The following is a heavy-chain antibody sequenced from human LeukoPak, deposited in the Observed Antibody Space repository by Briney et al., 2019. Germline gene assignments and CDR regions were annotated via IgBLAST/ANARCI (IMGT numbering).Heavy chain of an antibody. V-gene: IGHV3-30-3*01. Sequence: PGGSLRLSCAASGFTFSSYAMHWVRQAPGKGLEWVAVISYDGSNKYYADSVKGRFTISRDNSKNTLYLQMNSLRAEDTAVYYCARAQGIAVAAVGYWGQGTLVTVSS. CDR1: GFTFSSYA. D-gene: IGHD6-19*01. CDR3: ARAQGIAVAAVGY. J-gene: IGHJ4*02. CDR2: ISYDGSNK.